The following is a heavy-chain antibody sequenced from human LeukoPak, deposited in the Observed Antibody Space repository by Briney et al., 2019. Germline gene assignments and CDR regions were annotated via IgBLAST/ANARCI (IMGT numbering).Heavy chain of an antibody. CDR1: GFTFSSYW. Sequence: GGSLRPSCAASGFTFSSYWMHWVRQAPGKGLEWVSAISGSGGSTYYADSVKGRFTISRDNSKNTLYLQMNSLRAEDTAVYYCAKDVRIAARQAANYFDYWGQGTLVTVSS. D-gene: IGHD6-6*01. CDR2: ISGSGGST. CDR3: AKDVRIAARQAANYFDY. J-gene: IGHJ4*02. V-gene: IGHV3-23*01.